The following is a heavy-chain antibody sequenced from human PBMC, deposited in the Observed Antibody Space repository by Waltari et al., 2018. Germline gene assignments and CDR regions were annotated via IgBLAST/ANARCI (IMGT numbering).Heavy chain of an antibody. J-gene: IGHJ4*02. Sequence: EVQLVESGGGLVQPGGSLRLSCAASGLRFPGYWLHWVRQAPGKGLVWVARRNSDGSSTRYADSVKGRFTISRDNAKNTLYLQMNSLRAEDTAVYYCARVEVGDYDFDYWGQGTLVTVSS. V-gene: IGHV3-74*01. D-gene: IGHD4-17*01. CDR2: RNSDGSST. CDR3: ARVEVGDYDFDY. CDR1: GLRFPGYW.